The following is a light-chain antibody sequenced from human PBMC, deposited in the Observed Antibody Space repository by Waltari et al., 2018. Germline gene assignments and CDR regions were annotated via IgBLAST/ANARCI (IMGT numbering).Light chain of an antibody. J-gene: IGLJ1*01. CDR2: SNN. CDR3: AVWDGSLNAYV. V-gene: IGLV1-44*01. CDR1: SSNLGSNT. Sequence: QSVLTQPPSVSGTPGQRVTISCSGSSSNLGSNTVNWYQQLPGTAPQLLIYSNNQRPSGVPDRISGSRSGTSASLAVSGLQSEDEADYYCAVWDGSLNAYVFGAGTKVTVL.